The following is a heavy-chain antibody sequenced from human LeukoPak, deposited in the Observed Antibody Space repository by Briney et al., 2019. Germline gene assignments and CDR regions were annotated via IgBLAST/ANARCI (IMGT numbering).Heavy chain of an antibody. V-gene: IGHV3-7*03. CDR1: GFTFSSYW. Sequence: GGSLRLSCAASGFTFSSYWMSWVRQAPGKGLEWVANIKQDGSEKYYVDSVKGRFTISRDNSKNSLYLQMNSLRAEDTAVYYCAKDLNLVIVPSFCDYWGQGTLVTVSS. CDR2: IKQDGSEK. CDR3: AKDLNLVIVPSFCDY. D-gene: IGHD2/OR15-2a*01. J-gene: IGHJ4*02.